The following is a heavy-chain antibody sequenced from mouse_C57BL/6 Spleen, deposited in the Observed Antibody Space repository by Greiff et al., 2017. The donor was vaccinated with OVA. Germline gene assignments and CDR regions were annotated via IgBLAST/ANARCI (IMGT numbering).Heavy chain of an antibody. D-gene: IGHD2-4*01. J-gene: IGHJ3*01. V-gene: IGHV1-20*01. CDR2: INPYNGDT. CDR3: ARGDYDEEAWFAY. Sequence: EVQLQQSGPELVKPGDSVKISCKASGYSFTGYFMNWVMQSHGKSLEWIGRINPYNGDTFYNQKFKGKATLTVDKSSSTAHMELRSLTSEDSAVYYCARGDYDEEAWFAYWGQGTLVTVSA. CDR1: GYSFTGYF.